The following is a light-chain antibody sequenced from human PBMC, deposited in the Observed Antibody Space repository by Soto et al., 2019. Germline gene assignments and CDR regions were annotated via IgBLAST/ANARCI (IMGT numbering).Light chain of an antibody. J-gene: IGKJ4*01. V-gene: IGKV1-5*01. CDR2: DAS. Sequence: DIQMTQSPSTLSASVGDRVTITCRASQSISSWLAWYQQKPGKAPKLLIYDASSLESGAPSRFSGRRSGTEFTLTISSLQPDDFATYYCQQYNSYSPLTFGRGTKVDIK. CDR1: QSISSW. CDR3: QQYNSYSPLT.